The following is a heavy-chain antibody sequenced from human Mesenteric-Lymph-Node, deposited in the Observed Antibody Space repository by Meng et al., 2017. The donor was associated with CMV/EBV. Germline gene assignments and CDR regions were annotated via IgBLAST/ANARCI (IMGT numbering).Heavy chain of an antibody. CDR1: GCTFSSYW. CDR2: IDSDGSST. J-gene: IGHJ4*02. D-gene: IGHD3-10*01. Sequence: WAASGCTFSSYWMHWVRQAPGKGLVWVSRIDSDGSSTGYADSVKGRFTISRDNAKNTLYLQMNSLRAEDTAVYYCARDKGGFGELSDYWGQGTLVTVSS. V-gene: IGHV3-74*01. CDR3: ARDKGGFGELSDY.